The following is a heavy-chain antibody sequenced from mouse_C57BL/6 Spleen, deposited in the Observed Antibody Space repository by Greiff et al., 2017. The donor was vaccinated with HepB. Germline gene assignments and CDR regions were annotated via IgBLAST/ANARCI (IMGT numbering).Heavy chain of an antibody. CDR2: IDPSDSET. CDR3: ARDGNDAMDY. J-gene: IGHJ4*01. D-gene: IGHD2-1*01. CDR1: VYTFTSYW. Sequence: QVQLQQPGAELVRPGSSVKLSCKASVYTFTSYWMHWVKQRPIQGLEWIGNIDPSDSETHYNQKFKDKATLTVDKSSSTAYMQLSSLTSEDSAVYYCARDGNDAMDYWGQGTSVTVSS. V-gene: IGHV1-52*01.